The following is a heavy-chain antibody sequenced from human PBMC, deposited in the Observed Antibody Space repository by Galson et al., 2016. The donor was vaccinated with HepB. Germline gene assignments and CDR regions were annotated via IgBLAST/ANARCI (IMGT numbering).Heavy chain of an antibody. CDR2: ISYSGST. Sequence: ETLSLTCTVSGGSISSGGYYWSWIRQHPGKGLEWIGYISYSGSTNYNPSLKSRVTMSVDTSKNQFSLRLSSVTAADTAVYYRARDLRSSWYGELFDPWGQGTLVTVSS. D-gene: IGHD6-13*01. V-gene: IGHV4-61*08. CDR3: ARDLRSSWYGELFDP. CDR1: GGSISSGGYY. J-gene: IGHJ5*02.